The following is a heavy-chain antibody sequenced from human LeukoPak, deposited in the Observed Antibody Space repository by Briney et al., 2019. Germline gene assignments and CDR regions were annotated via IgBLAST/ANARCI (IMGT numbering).Heavy chain of an antibody. CDR3: ARDFECHD. CDR2: IYHSGST. V-gene: IGHV4-38-2*02. J-gene: IGHJ4*02. CDR1: GYSISSGYY. Sequence: SETLSLXCTVSGYSISSGYYWGWIRQPPGKGLEWIGSIYHSGSTYYNPSLKSRVTISVDTSKNQFSLKLSSVTAADTAVYYCARDFECHDWGQGTLVTVSS. D-gene: IGHD3-3*01.